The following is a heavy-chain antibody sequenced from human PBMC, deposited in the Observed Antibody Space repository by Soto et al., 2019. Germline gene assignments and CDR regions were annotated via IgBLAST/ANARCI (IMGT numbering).Heavy chain of an antibody. CDR3: ANREWIQLWLPPYYFDY. D-gene: IGHD5-18*01. V-gene: IGHV3-23*01. J-gene: IGHJ4*02. Sequence: EVQLLESGGGLVQPGGSLRLSCAASGFTFSSYAMSWVRQAPGKGLEWVSAISGSGGSTYYADSVKGRFTISRDNSKNTLYLQMNSLRAEDTAVYYCANREWIQLWLPPYYFDYWGQGTLVTVSS. CDR1: GFTFSSYA. CDR2: ISGSGGST.